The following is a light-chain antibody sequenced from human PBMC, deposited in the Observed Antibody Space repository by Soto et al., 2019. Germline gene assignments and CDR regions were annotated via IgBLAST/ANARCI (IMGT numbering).Light chain of an antibody. CDR1: QTITSDS. CDR2: ATS. J-gene: IGKJ2*01. CDR3: QHNS. V-gene: IGKV3-20*01. Sequence: VLTQSPGTLSLSPGERATLSCRASQTITSDSLAWYQHKPGHPPRLLIYATSSRATGIPDRFSGSGSGTDFTLTISRLEPEDFAVYYCQHNSFGQGTRLEIK.